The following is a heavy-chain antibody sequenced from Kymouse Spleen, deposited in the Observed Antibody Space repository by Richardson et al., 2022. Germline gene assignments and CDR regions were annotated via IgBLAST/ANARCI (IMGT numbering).Heavy chain of an antibody. CDR1: GFTFSNAW. D-gene: IGHD3-10*01. J-gene: IGHJ6*02. CDR3: TTDGVLWFGESRGYYYGMDV. Sequence: EVQLVESGGGLVKPGGSLRLSCAASGFTFSNAWMSWVRQAPGKGLEWVGRIKSKTDGGTTDYAAPVKGRFTISRDDSKNTLYLQMNSLKTEDTAVYYCTTDGVLWFGESRGYYYGMDVWGQGTTVTVSS. V-gene: IGHV3-15*01. CDR2: IKSKTDGGTT.